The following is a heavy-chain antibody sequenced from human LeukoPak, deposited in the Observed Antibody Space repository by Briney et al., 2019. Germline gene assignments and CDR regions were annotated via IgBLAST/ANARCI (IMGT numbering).Heavy chain of an antibody. CDR1: GGTFSSYA. J-gene: IGHJ4*02. CDR2: IIPIFGTV. Sequence: GSSVNVSCKASGGTFSSYAISCVRHAPGQGLECRGGIIPIFGTVNYAQKFQGRVTITAGKSTSTAYMELSSLRSEDTAVYYCARAVGQQLVLVYWGQGTLVTVSS. D-gene: IGHD6-13*01. CDR3: ARAVGQQLVLVY. V-gene: IGHV1-69*06.